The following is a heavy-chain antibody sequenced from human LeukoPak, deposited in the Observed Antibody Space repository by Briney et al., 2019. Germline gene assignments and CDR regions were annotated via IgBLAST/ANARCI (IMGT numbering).Heavy chain of an antibody. D-gene: IGHD3-9*01. Sequence: SVKVSCKASGGTFSSYAISWVRQAPGQGLEWMGGIIPIFGTANYAQKFQGRVTVTADESTSTAYMELSSLRSEDTAVYYCARANYVLRYFDWSWGNWFDPWGQGTLVTVSS. CDR1: GGTFSSYA. J-gene: IGHJ5*02. V-gene: IGHV1-69*01. CDR2: IIPIFGTA. CDR3: ARANYVLRYFDWSWGNWFDP.